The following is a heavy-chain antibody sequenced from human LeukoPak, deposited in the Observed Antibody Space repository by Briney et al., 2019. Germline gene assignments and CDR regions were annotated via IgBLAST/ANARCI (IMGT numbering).Heavy chain of an antibody. CDR2: IYSGGPT. CDR1: GFAVSSMS. Sequence: GGSLRLSCATSGFAVSSMSMSWVRQAPGQGLEWVSVIYSGGPTNYADSVKGRFTISRDNSKNTLYLQMNSLRAEDTAVYYCARGWGITWGQGTLVTVSS. V-gene: IGHV3-66*01. CDR3: ARGWGIT. D-gene: IGHD3-16*01. J-gene: IGHJ5*02.